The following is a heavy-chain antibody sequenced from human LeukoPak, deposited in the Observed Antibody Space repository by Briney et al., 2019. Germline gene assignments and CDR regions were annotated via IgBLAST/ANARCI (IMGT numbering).Heavy chain of an antibody. CDR1: GYTFTSYD. V-gene: IGHV1-8*03. J-gene: IGHJ3*02. CDR3: ARAPNVDDAFDI. D-gene: IGHD2-21*01. CDR2: MNPNSGNT. Sequence: ASVKVSCKASGYTFTSYDINWVRQATGQGLEWMGWMNPNSGNTGYAQKFQGRVTITADESTSTAYMELSSLRSEDTAVYYCARAPNVDDAFDIWGQGTMVTVSS.